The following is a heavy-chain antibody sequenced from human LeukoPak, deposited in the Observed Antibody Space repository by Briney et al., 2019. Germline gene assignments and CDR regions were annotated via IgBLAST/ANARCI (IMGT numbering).Heavy chain of an antibody. J-gene: IGHJ4*02. CDR2: ISGSGGST. D-gene: IGHD4/OR15-4a*01. Sequence: PVGSLRLSRAASGFTFSSYAMSWVRPAPGKGLEWVSAISGSGGSTYYTDSVKGRFTISRDNSKNTLYLQMNSLRAEDTAVYYCAKDLTPLDYWGQGTLVTVSS. CDR3: AKDLTPLDY. V-gene: IGHV3-23*01. CDR1: GFTFSSYA.